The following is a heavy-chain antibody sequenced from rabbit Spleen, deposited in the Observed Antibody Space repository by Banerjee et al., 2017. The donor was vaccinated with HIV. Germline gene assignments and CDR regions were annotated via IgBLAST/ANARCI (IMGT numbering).Heavy chain of an antibody. V-gene: IGHV1S40*01. CDR1: GFSFSSRYY. CDR3: ARETSSGWGVLLYYFNL. Sequence: QSLEESGGDLVKPGASLTLTCTASGFSFSSRYYMCWVRQAPGKGLEWIACIASGSSGDTYYANWAKGRFTISKTSSTTVTLQMTSLTAADTATYFCARETSSGWGVLLYYFNLWGQGTLVTVS. CDR2: IASGSSGDT. J-gene: IGHJ4*01. D-gene: IGHD4-1*01.